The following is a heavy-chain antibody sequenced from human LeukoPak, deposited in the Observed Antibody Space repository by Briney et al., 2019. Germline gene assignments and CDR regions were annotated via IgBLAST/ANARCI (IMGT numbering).Heavy chain of an antibody. V-gene: IGHV1-2*04. J-gene: IGHJ3*02. CDR2: INPNSGGT. CDR3: ARDYYDSSGYQGDAFDI. D-gene: IGHD3-22*01. CDR1: GYTFTGYY. Sequence: ASVKVSCKASGYTFTGYYMHWVRQAPGQGLEWMGWINPNSGGTNYAQKFQGWVTMTRDTSISTAYMELSRLRSDDTAVYYCARDYYDSSGYQGDAFDIWGQGTMVTVSS.